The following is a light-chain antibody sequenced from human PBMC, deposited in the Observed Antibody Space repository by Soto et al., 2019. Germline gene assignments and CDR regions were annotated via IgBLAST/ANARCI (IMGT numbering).Light chain of an antibody. CDR2: DAS. V-gene: IGKV3-11*01. CDR1: QSISRY. CDR3: QQRSNWPPYT. Sequence: EIVLTQSPVTLSLSPGERATLSCRASQSISRYLAWYQQKPGQAPRLLIYDASNRATGVPARFSGSGSGTDFTITIDNLEPEDFAVYYGQQRSNWPPYTFGQGTKLEIK. J-gene: IGKJ2*01.